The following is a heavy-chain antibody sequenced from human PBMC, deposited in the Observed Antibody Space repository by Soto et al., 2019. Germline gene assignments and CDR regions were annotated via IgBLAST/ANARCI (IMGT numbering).Heavy chain of an antibody. CDR2: IIPILGIA. CDR1: GGTFSSYT. D-gene: IGHD5-12*01. CDR3: ARDVGYSGYAFDY. V-gene: IGHV1-69*04. Sequence: GASVKVSCKASGGTFSSYTISWVRQAPGQGLEWMGRIIPILGIANYAQKLQGRVTITADKSTSTAYMELSSLRSEDTAVYYCARDVGYSGYAFDYWGQGTLVTVSS. J-gene: IGHJ4*02.